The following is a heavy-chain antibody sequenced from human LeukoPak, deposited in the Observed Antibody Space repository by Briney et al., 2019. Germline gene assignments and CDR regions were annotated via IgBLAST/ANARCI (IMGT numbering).Heavy chain of an antibody. Sequence: PSGTLSLTCAVSGGSISSSNWWSWVRPPPGKGLEWIGEIYHSGSTNYNPSLKSRVTISVDKSKNQFSLKLSSVTAADTAVYYCARTHGPYGDYYYFDYWGQGTLVTVPS. D-gene: IGHD4-17*01. CDR3: ARTHGPYGDYYYFDY. CDR1: GGSISSSNW. V-gene: IGHV4-4*02. J-gene: IGHJ4*02. CDR2: IYHSGST.